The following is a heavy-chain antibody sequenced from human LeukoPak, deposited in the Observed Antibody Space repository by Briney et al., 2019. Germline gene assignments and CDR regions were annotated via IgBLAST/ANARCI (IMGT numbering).Heavy chain of an antibody. Sequence: GGPLRLSCTASGSTFSSSSMNWVRQAPGKGLEWVSSISRSTSYIFYAASGKGQLTISRDKAKNSLYLQKNSLSAEDTAVYYGARVGRIVVVRDASSNYYGIDVGGEGTGVSVSS. D-gene: IGHD2-2*01. CDR1: GSTFSSSS. CDR2: ISRSTSYI. CDR3: ARVGRIVVVRDASSNYYGIDV. V-gene: IGHV3-21*01. J-gene: IGHJ6*04.